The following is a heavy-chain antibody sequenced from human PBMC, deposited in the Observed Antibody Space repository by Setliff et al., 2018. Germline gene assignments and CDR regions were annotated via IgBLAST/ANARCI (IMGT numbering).Heavy chain of an antibody. V-gene: IGHV1-3*01. D-gene: IGHD5-12*01. Sequence: ASVKVSCKASGYTFSNYLLHWVRQAPGQSPEWVGWINAGNGHTKYSQRFQDRITITSETSATTVYMELRSLRSEDTAEYYCVRVDMVLSNFDFWGQGTLVTVSS. J-gene: IGHJ4*02. CDR3: VRVDMVLSNFDF. CDR2: INAGNGHT. CDR1: GYTFSNYL.